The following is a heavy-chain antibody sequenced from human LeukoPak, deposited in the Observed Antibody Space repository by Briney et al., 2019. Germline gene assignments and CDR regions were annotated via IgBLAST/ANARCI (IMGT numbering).Heavy chain of an antibody. CDR2: ISYDGSNE. V-gene: IGHV3-30*04. J-gene: IGHJ4*02. CDR3: ARDKGTSYLSSSDY. Sequence: PGGSLRLSSAASGFTFSSYVMHWVRQAPGKGLEWGAIISYDGSNEYYADSVKVRFTISRDNSKHTLCLQMNSLRAADTAVYYCARDKGTSYLSSSDYWGQGTLVTVSS. D-gene: IGHD6-6*01. CDR1: GFTFSSYV.